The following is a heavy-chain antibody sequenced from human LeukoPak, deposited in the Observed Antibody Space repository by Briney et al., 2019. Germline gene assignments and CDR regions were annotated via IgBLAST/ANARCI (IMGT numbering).Heavy chain of an antibody. J-gene: IGHJ4*02. CDR3: ANAATGPGKAFGF. CDR2: INAAGDDT. D-gene: IGHD6-13*01. V-gene: IGHV3-23*01. Sequence: PGGSLRLSCAASGFTFSSFAMSWVRQTPGKGLAWVSTINAAGDDTFYSASVKGRFTISRDNSRSTLYLQMNSLRAEDAAVYYCANAATGPGKAFGFWGQGTLATVSS. CDR1: GFTFSSFA.